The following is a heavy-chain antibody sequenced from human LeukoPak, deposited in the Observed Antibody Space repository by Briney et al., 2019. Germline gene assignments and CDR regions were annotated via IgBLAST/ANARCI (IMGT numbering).Heavy chain of an antibody. D-gene: IGHD3-10*01. Sequence: SETLSLTCTVSGYSISSGYYWSWIRQPPGKGLEWIGHIHYSGSTSYNPSLKSRVTISVDTSKRQVSMKVGSVNAADTAVYYCARVEEGYGSGRRENYYYYYMDVWGKGTTVTISS. CDR2: IHYSGST. V-gene: IGHV4-61*01. CDR1: GYSISSGYY. J-gene: IGHJ6*03. CDR3: ARVEEGYGSGRRENYYYYYMDV.